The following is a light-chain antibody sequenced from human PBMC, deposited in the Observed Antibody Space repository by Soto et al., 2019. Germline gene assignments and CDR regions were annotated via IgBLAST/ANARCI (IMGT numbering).Light chain of an antibody. CDR2: EVS. CDR1: SSDVGTYNY. J-gene: IGLJ1*01. CDR3: SSYTSSGTLV. V-gene: IGLV2-14*01. Sequence: QSALTQPASVSGSPGQSITISCTGTSSDVGTYNYVSWYQQHPGKVPKLLIYEVSYRPSGASNRFSASKSGNTASLTISGLPAEDEADYYCSSYTSSGTLVFGTGTKLTVL.